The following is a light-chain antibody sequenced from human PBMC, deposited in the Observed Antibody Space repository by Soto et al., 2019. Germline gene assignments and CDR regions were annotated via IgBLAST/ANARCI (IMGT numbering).Light chain of an antibody. CDR3: LQQSSYPRT. Sequence: DIQMTQSPSSLSASVGDRVTITCRASQGIRNDLDWYQQKPGKAPKRLIYAASSLQSGVPSRFSGSGSGTECTLTISSLQPEDFATYYCLQQSSYPRTFGQGTKVEIK. V-gene: IGKV1-17*01. CDR1: QGIRND. CDR2: AAS. J-gene: IGKJ1*01.